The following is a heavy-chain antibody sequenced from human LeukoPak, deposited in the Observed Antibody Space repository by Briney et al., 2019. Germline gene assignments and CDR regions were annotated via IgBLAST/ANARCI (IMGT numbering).Heavy chain of an antibody. D-gene: IGHD2-2*01. V-gene: IGHV4-59*01. CDR3: ARFTVPAAIIDY. J-gene: IGHJ4*02. CDR1: GGSISSYY. Sequence: SETLSLTCTVSGGSISSYYWIWIRQPPGKGLEWIGYIYYSGSTNYNPSLKSRVTISVDTSKNQFSLKLSSVTAADTAVYYCARFTVPAAIIDYWGQGTLVTVSS. CDR2: IYYSGST.